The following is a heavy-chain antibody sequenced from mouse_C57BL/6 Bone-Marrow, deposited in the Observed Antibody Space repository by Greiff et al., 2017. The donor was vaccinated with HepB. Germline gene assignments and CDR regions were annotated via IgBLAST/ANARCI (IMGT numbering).Heavy chain of an antibody. Sequence: VQLQQPGAELVKPGASVKLSCKASGYTFTSYWMQWVKQRPGQGLEWIGEIDPSDSYTNYNQKFKGKSTLTVDKSSSTAYMQLSSLTSEDSAVYYCARYSDYYGSKDWYFDVWGTGTTVTVSS. J-gene: IGHJ1*03. V-gene: IGHV1-50*01. CDR2: IDPSDSYT. CDR1: GYTFTSYW. CDR3: ARYSDYYGSKDWYFDV. D-gene: IGHD1-1*01.